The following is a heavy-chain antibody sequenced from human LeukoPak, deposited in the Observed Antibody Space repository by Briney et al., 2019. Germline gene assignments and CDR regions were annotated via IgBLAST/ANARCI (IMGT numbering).Heavy chain of an antibody. CDR1: GFTFSSYS. CDR3: ARRSSGWDFDY. J-gene: IGHJ4*02. CDR2: ISSSSDYI. V-gene: IGHV3-21*01. D-gene: IGHD6-19*01. Sequence: PGGSLRLSCAASGFTFSSYSMNWVRQAPGRGLEWVSSISSSSDYIYYTDSVKGRFTISRDNAKNSLYLQMSSLRVEDTAVYYCARRSSGWDFDYWGQGTLVTVSS.